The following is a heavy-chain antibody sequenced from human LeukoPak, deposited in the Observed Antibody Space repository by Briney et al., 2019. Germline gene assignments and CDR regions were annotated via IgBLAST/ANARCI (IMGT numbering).Heavy chain of an antibody. CDR2: INAGNGNT. CDR1: GYTFTSYA. CDR3: ARVVAAARDRGDAFDI. Sequence: ASVKVSCKASGYTFTSYAMHWVRQAPGQRLEWMGWINAGNGNTKYSKKFQGRVTITRDTSASTAYMELSSLRSEDTAVYYCARVVAAARDRGDAFDIWGQGTMVTVSS. V-gene: IGHV1-3*01. D-gene: IGHD6-13*01. J-gene: IGHJ3*02.